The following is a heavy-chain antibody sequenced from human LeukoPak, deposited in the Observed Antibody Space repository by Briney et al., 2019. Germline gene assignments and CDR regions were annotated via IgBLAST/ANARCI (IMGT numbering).Heavy chain of an antibody. D-gene: IGHD6-6*01. CDR2: ISYDGSNK. Sequence: AGSLRLSCAASGFTFSSYAMHWVRQAPGKGLEWVAVISYDGSNKYYADSVKGRFTISRDNSKNTLYLQMNSLRAEDTAVYYCARDRGAGSSSYYYYYGMDVWGQGTTVTVSS. CDR3: ARDRGAGSSSYYYYYGMDV. CDR1: GFTFSSYA. J-gene: IGHJ6*02. V-gene: IGHV3-30*04.